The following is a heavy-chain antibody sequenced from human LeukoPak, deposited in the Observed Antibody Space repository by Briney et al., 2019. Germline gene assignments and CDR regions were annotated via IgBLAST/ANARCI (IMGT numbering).Heavy chain of an antibody. CDR1: GFSFSSSW. D-gene: IGHD3-16*01. CDR2: ISPDGSST. J-gene: IGHJ3*02. CDR3: ARLQGITPQPMTEGFDI. V-gene: IGHV3-74*01. Sequence: PGGSLRLSCAASGFSFSSSWMLWVRHTPGKGLVWLSRISPDGSSTIYADSVKGRFTMSRDTARNTLSLQMNSLRAEDSAVYYCARLQGITPQPMTEGFDIWGQGTMVTVSS.